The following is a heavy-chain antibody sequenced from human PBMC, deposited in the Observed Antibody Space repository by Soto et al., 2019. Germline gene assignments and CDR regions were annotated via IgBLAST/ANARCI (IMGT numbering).Heavy chain of an antibody. V-gene: IGHV3-43*01. CDR3: AKDISSGYYSPGYYYGMDV. D-gene: IGHD3-22*01. Sequence: EVQLVESVGVVVQPGGSLRLSCAASGFTFDDYTMHWVRQAPGKGLEWVSLISWDGGSTYYADSVKGRFTISRDNSKNSLYLQMNSLRTEDTALYYCAKDISSGYYSPGYYYGMDVWGQGTTVTVSS. CDR2: ISWDGGST. J-gene: IGHJ6*02. CDR1: GFTFDDYT.